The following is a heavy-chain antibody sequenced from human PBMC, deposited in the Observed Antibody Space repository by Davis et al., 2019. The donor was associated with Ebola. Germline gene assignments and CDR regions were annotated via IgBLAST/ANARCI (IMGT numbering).Heavy chain of an antibody. D-gene: IGHD3-16*02. V-gene: IGHV3-11*04. CDR1: GFTFSDYY. CDR2: ISSSGSTI. J-gene: IGHJ4*02. Sequence: PGGSLRLSCAASGFTFSDYYMSWIRQAPGKGLEWVSYISSSGSTIYYADSVKGRFTISRDNAKNSLYLQMNSLRDEDTAVYYCARGLYDYVWGSYRIFDYWGQGTLVTVSS. CDR3: ARGLYDYVWGSYRIFDY.